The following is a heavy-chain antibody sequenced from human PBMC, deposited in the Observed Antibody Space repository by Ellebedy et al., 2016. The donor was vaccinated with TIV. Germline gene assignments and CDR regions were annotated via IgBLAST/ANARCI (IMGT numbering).Heavy chain of an antibody. CDR3: ARDGWAAPDTGDY. Sequence: ASVKVSCKASGYTFSSYGITWVRQAPGQGLEWMGWISGYNGNTKNAQKLQGRVSMTTEKSTTTAHMELRNLTTDDTAVYFCARDGWAAPDTGDYWGQGTLVIVSS. V-gene: IGHV1-18*01. D-gene: IGHD6-13*01. CDR1: GYTFSSYG. J-gene: IGHJ4*02. CDR2: ISGYNGNT.